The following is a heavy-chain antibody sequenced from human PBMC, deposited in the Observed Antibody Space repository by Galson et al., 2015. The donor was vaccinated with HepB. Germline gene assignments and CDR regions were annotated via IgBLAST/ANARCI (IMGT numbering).Heavy chain of an antibody. CDR3: AKAYCSSTSCYIGPGDAFDI. Sequence: SLRLSCAASGFTFSSYGMHWVRQAPGKGLEWVAVISYDGSNKYYADSVKGRFTISRDNSKNTLYLQMNSLRAEDTAVYYCAKAYCSSTSCYIGPGDAFDIWGQGTMVTVSS. V-gene: IGHV3-30*18. CDR2: ISYDGSNK. J-gene: IGHJ3*02. CDR1: GFTFSSYG. D-gene: IGHD2-2*02.